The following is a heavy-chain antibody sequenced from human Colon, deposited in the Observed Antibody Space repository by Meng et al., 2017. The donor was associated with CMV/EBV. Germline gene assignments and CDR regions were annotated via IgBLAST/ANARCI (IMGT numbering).Heavy chain of an antibody. CDR1: GGSFSGYY. D-gene: IGHD6-13*01. CDR3: ASILFAAAAGGWGGY. Sequence: QVCDTGRLKPSATLALPCAVYGGSFSGYYWSWIRQPPGKGLEWIGEINHSGSTNYNPSLKSRVTISVDTSKNQFSLKLSSVTAADTAVYYCASILFAAAAGGWGGYWGQGTLVTVSS. CDR2: INHSGST. V-gene: IGHV4-34*01. J-gene: IGHJ4*02.